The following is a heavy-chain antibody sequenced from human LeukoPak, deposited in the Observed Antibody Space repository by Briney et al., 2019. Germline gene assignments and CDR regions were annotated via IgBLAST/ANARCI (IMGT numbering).Heavy chain of an antibody. CDR3: ARSRYNWNDQINYYYYGMDV. CDR1: GFTFSSYA. D-gene: IGHD1-1*01. V-gene: IGHV3-30-3*01. CDR2: ISYDGSNK. J-gene: IGHJ6*02. Sequence: GGSLRLSCAASGFTFSSYAMHWVRQASGKGLEWVAVISYDGSNKYYADSVKGRFTISRDNSKNTLYLQMNSLRAEDTAVYYCARSRYNWNDQINYYYYGMDVWGQGTTVTVSS.